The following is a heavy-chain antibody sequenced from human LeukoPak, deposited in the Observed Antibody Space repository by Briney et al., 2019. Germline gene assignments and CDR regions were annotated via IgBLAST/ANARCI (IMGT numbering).Heavy chain of an antibody. CDR3: ARALKIGRLGYFYYYMDV. V-gene: IGHV4-59*01. D-gene: IGHD4-11*01. Sequence: PSETLSLTCTVSGGSLSSFYWNWIRQPPGKGLEWIGYVYYTGSPDYNPSLQSRATTSVDTSRNEFSLKLSSVTTADTAVYYCARALKIGRLGYFYYYMDVWGKGTTVTVSS. CDR2: VYYTGSP. CDR1: GGSLSSFY. J-gene: IGHJ6*03.